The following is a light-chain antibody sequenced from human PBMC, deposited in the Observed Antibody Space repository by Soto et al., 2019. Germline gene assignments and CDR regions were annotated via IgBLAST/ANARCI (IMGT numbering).Light chain of an antibody. CDR1: QTITDW. CDR3: QHYDTYTWT. J-gene: IGKJ1*01. Sequence: DIQMTQSPSTLSASVGDRVTITCRASQTITDWLAWYQQKPGKAPRLLIYKASTLESGVPSRFSGSGSGTELTLTISSLQPDDFATYYCQHYDTYTWTFGQGTKVEIK. CDR2: KAS. V-gene: IGKV1-5*03.